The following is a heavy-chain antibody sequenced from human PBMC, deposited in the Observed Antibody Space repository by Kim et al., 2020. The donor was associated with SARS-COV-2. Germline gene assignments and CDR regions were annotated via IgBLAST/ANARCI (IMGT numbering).Heavy chain of an antibody. D-gene: IGHD3-22*01. CDR1: GYTFTSYY. Sequence: ASVKVSCKASGYTFTSYYMHWVRQAPGQGLEWMGIINPSGGSTSYAQKFQGRVTMTSDTPTSTAYMELSSLRSEDTAVYYCASGDPRAHYYDRSGYYASEGPWGQGTLVTVSP. CDR3: ASGDPRAHYYDRSGYYASEGP. CDR2: INPSGGST. J-gene: IGHJ5*02. V-gene: IGHV1-46*01.